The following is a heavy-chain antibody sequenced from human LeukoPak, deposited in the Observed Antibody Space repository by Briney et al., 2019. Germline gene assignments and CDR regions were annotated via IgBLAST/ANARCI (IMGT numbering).Heavy chain of an antibody. J-gene: IGHJ4*02. Sequence: GASVKVSCKASGYSFGDHGFSWARQAPGQGLEWLGWISAYNGNRNYAQKVEGRVTMTTDTSTSTAYLELRGLRPDDTAVYYCARDDSGAKVDIDYWGEGTLLIVSS. V-gene: IGHV1-18*01. CDR3: ARDDSGAKVDIDY. CDR2: ISAYNGNR. CDR1: GYSFGDHG. D-gene: IGHD5-12*01.